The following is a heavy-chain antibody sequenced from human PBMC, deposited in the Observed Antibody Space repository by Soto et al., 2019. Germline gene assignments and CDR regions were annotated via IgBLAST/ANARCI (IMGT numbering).Heavy chain of an antibody. D-gene: IGHD3-10*01. CDR2: ISAYDGNT. J-gene: IGHJ5*02. V-gene: IGHV1-18*01. CDR1: GFLFGSYS. Sequence: GGSLRLSCAASGFLFGSYSMNWLRQAPGQGLEWLGWISAYDGNTRYGQNLQGRVTMSTDTPTSTAYLELRRLRSDDTAVYYCARDGIGGWLPQYHWGQGTLVTVSS. CDR3: ARDGIGGWLPQYH.